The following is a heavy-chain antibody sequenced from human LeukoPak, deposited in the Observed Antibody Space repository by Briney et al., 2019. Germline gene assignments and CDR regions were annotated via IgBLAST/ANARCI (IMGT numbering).Heavy chain of an antibody. CDR3: ARALFPRGLTMIVVEGAFDI. V-gene: IGHV4-30-2*01. Sequence: PSETLSLTCTASGGSISSGGYYWSWIRQPPGKGLEWIGYIYHSGSTYYNPSLKSRVTISVDRSKNQFSLKLSSVTAADTAVYYCARALFPRGLTMIVVEGAFDIWGQGTMVTVSS. D-gene: IGHD3-22*01. CDR1: GGSISSGGYY. CDR2: IYHSGST. J-gene: IGHJ3*02.